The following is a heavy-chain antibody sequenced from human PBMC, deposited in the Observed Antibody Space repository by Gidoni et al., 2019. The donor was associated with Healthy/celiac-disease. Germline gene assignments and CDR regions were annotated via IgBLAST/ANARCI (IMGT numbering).Heavy chain of an antibody. CDR3: ARGWRGRVYDSSGYYYYFDY. CDR2: MNPNSGNT. CDR1: GYTFTSYD. J-gene: IGHJ4*02. Sequence: QAQLVQSGAEVKKPGASVKVSCKASGYTFTSYDINWVRQATGQGLEWMGWMNPNSGNTGYAQKFQGRVTMTRNTSISTAYMELSSLRSEDTAVYYCARGWRGRVYDSSGYYYYFDYWGQGTLVTVSS. D-gene: IGHD3-22*01. V-gene: IGHV1-8*01.